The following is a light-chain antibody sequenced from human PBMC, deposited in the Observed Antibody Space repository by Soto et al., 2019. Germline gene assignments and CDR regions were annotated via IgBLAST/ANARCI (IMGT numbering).Light chain of an antibody. CDR2: EAS. CDR1: STDFVSYNR. J-gene: IGLJ2*01. V-gene: IGLV2-18*02. CDR3: CSYGGGRTPLG. Sequence: QSVLTQPPSVSGSPGQSVTISCTGTSTDFVSYNRVSWYQQPPGTAPKLIIYEASNRPSGVPDRFSGSKSGNTASLTISGLQAADEADYYCCSYGGGRTPLGFGGGTKLTVL.